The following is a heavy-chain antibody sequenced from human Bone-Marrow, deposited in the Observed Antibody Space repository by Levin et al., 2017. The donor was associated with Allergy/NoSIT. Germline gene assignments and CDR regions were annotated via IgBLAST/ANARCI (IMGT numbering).Heavy chain of an antibody. D-gene: IGHD2-2*01. J-gene: IGHJ4*02. CDR3: VRGGFDMPADH. Sequence: SETLSLTCLVSGGSITNYYWSWIRQSPGKGLEWIGYIYFTGNTRYKSSLESRVTISVDTSKNQLYLRMNSVTPADTAVYYCVRGGFDMPADHWGQGTLVTVSS. V-gene: IGHV4-59*01. CDR2: IYFTGNT. CDR1: GGSITNYY.